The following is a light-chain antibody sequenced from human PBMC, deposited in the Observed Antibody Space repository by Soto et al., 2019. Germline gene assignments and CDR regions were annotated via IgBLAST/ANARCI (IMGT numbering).Light chain of an antibody. CDR3: LQEYRYPLT. Sequence: AIQLTQSPASLSASVGDRVTITCRASQGIRNDLGWFQQKPGKAPKLLIYAASSLQTGVPSRFSGSGSGTYFTLTISSLHVEDFATYYCLQEYRYPLTFGGGTKVEI. J-gene: IGKJ4*01. CDR1: QGIRND. CDR2: AAS. V-gene: IGKV1-6*01.